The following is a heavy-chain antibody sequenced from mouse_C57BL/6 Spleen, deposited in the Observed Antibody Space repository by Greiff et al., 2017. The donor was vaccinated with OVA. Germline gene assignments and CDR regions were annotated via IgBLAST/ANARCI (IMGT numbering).Heavy chain of an antibody. Sequence: QVQLQQPGAELVMPGASVKLSCKASGYTFTSYWMHWVKQRPGQGLEWIGEIDPSDSYTNYNQKFKGKSTLTVDKSSSTAYMQLSSLTAEDSAVYYCARALTDAMDDWGQGTSVTVSS. J-gene: IGHJ4*01. CDR3: ARALTDAMDD. V-gene: IGHV1-69*01. CDR2: IDPSDSYT. D-gene: IGHD1-1*01. CDR1: GYTFTSYW.